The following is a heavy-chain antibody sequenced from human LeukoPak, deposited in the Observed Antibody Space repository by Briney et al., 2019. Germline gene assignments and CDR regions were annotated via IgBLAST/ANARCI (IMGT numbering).Heavy chain of an antibody. CDR2: ISSSSSTI. J-gene: IGHJ6*02. D-gene: IGHD5/OR15-5a*01. V-gene: IGHV3-48*01. CDR3: ARGRAGGSTTYGMDV. Sequence: GGSLRLSCAASGFTFSSYSMNWVRQAPGKGLEWVSYISSSSSTIYYADSVKGRFTISRDNSKNTVDLQMNSLRAEDTAVYYCARGRAGGSTTYGMDVWGQGTTVTVSS. CDR1: GFTFSSYS.